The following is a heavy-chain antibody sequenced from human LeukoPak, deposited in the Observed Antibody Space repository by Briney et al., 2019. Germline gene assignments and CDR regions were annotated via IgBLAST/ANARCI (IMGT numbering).Heavy chain of an antibody. V-gene: IGHV1-3*01. CDR2: INAGNGNT. CDR1: GYTFTSYA. D-gene: IGHD5-18*01. Sequence: ASVKVSCKASGYTFTSYAMHWVRQAPGQRLEWMGWINAGNGNTKYSQKFQGRVTITRDTSASTAYMELSSLRSEDTAVCYCARGTAMDAFDIWGQGTMVTVSS. CDR3: ARGTAMDAFDI. J-gene: IGHJ3*02.